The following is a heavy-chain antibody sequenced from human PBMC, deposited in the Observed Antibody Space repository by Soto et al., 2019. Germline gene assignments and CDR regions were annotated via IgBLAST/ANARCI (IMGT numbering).Heavy chain of an antibody. V-gene: IGHV1-69*13. CDR1: GGTFSSYA. D-gene: IGHD3-10*01. Sequence: GASVKVSCKASGGTFSSYAISWVRQAPGQGLEWMGGIIPIFGTANYAQKLQGRVTITADESTSTAYMELSSLRSEDTAVYYCARFLYYGSGSSYYYYYGMDVWGQGTTVTVSS. CDR2: IIPIFGTA. CDR3: ARFLYYGSGSSYYYYYGMDV. J-gene: IGHJ6*02.